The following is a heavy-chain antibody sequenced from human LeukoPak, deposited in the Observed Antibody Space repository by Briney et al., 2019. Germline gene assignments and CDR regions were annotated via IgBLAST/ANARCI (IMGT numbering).Heavy chain of an antibody. J-gene: IGHJ1*01. D-gene: IGHD1-26*01. CDR3: ARYSGSYYGSEYFQH. Sequence: EASVKVSCKASGYTFTGYYMHWVRQAPRQGLEWMGWINPNSGGTNYAQKFQGRVTMTRDTSISTAYMELSRLRSDDTAVYYCARYSGSYYGSEYFQHWGQGTLVTVSS. CDR2: INPNSGGT. CDR1: GYTFTGYY. V-gene: IGHV1-2*02.